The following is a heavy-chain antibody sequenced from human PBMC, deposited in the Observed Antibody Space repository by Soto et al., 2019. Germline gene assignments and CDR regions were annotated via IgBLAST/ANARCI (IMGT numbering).Heavy chain of an antibody. CDR1: GFTFSSYG. Sequence: GGSLRLSCAASGFTFSSYGMHWVRQAPGKGLEWVAVIWYDGSNKYYADSVKGRFTISRDNSKNTLYLQMNSLRAEDTAVYYCARVGPTKQWLLFLDYWGQGTLVTVSS. D-gene: IGHD6-19*01. J-gene: IGHJ4*02. CDR3: ARVGPTKQWLLFLDY. V-gene: IGHV3-33*01. CDR2: IWYDGSNK.